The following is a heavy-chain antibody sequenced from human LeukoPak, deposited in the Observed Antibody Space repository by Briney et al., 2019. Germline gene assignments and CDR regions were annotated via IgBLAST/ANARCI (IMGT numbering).Heavy chain of an antibody. CDR2: ISDSGGST. Sequence: GGSLRLSCAAPGFTFSSYAMSWVRQAPGKGLEWVSVISDSGGSTYYADSVKGRFTISRDNSKNTLYLQMNSLRAEDTAVYYCAKSRCSSTTCPAGFYWGQGTLVTVSS. D-gene: IGHD2-2*01. V-gene: IGHV3-23*01. CDR1: GFTFSSYA. J-gene: IGHJ4*02. CDR3: AKSRCSSTTCPAGFY.